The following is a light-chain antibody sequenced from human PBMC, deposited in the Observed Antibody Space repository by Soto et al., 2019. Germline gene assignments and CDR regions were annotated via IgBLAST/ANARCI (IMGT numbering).Light chain of an antibody. Sequence: EIVLTQSPATLSLSPGERATLSCRASQSVSSYLAWYQQKPGQAPRLLIYDASSRATGIPARFSGSGSGTDFTLTISSLEPEDFAVYYCQQRSNWLTLGGGTKVEIK. J-gene: IGKJ4*01. CDR1: QSVSSY. CDR2: DAS. V-gene: IGKV3-11*01. CDR3: QQRSNWLT.